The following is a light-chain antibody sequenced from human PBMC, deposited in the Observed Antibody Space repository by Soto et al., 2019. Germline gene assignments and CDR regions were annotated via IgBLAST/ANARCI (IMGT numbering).Light chain of an antibody. Sequence: QSALTQPASVSGSPGQSIAISCTGTSSDVGAYNYVSWYQQHPGEAPKLMIYEVSNRPSGVSNRFSGSKSGNTASLTISGLQAEDEADYYCASYGSSKVFGTGTKLTVL. CDR1: SSDVGAYNY. CDR3: ASYGSSKV. V-gene: IGLV2-14*01. J-gene: IGLJ1*01. CDR2: EVS.